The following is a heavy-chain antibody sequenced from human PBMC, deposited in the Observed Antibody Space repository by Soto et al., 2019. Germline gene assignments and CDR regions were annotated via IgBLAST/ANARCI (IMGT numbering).Heavy chain of an antibody. J-gene: IGHJ4*02. V-gene: IGHV4-30-4*01. Sequence: PSETLSLTCTVSGGSISSGDYYWSWIRQPPGKGLEWIGYIYYSGSTYYNPSLKSRVTISVDTSKNQFSLKLSSVTAADTAVYYCARLITRSYYDILTGYHRYFDYWGQGTLVTVSS. CDR2: IYYSGST. D-gene: IGHD3-9*01. CDR1: GGSISSGDYY. CDR3: ARLITRSYYDILTGYHRYFDY.